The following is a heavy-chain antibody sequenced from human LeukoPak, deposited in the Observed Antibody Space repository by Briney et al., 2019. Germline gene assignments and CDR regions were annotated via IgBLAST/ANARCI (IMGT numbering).Heavy chain of an antibody. J-gene: IGHJ4*02. Sequence: NPGGSLRLSCAASGFTFSSYSMNWVRQAPGKGLEWVSSISSSSSYIYYADSVKGRFTISRDNAKNSLYLQMNSLRAEDTAVYYCARDIVVVPAAIPGDDYWGQGTLVTVSS. CDR1: GFTFSSYS. V-gene: IGHV3-21*01. CDR3: ARDIVVVPAAIPGDDY. D-gene: IGHD2-2*02. CDR2: ISSSSSYI.